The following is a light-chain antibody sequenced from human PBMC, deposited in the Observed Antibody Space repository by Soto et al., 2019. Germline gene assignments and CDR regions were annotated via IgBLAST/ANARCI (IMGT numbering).Light chain of an antibody. CDR1: QSVSSSY. CDR2: GAS. J-gene: IGKJ5*01. Sequence: EIVLTQSPGTLSLSPGERATLSCRASQSVSSSYLAWYQQKPGQAPRLLIYGASSRATGIPDRFSGSRSGTDFTLPITRLEPEDFAVYYRQQYGSSRPITFGQGTRLEIK. CDR3: QQYGSSRPIT. V-gene: IGKV3-20*01.